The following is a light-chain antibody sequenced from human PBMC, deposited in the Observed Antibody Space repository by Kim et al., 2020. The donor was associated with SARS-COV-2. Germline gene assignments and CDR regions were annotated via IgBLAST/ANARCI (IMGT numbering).Light chain of an antibody. Sequence: GKTARITCGGNNSGSRRVHRNQPGTSRAPVLVINYGSVRHSGSPEGFYGSNAGDAATLTISRVEAGDKADYYCQVWDSSSEHPNWVFGEGTQLTVL. CDR3: QVWDSSSEHPNWV. J-gene: IGLJ3*02. CDR1: NSGSRR. CDR2: YGS. V-gene: IGLV3-21*04.